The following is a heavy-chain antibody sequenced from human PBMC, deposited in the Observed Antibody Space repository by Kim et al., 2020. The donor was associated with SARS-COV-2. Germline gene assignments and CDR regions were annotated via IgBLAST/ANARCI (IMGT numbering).Heavy chain of an antibody. D-gene: IGHD3-22*01. J-gene: IGHJ4*02. V-gene: IGHV3-23*01. Sequence: GRFTSSRDNSKNTLYLQMNSLRAEDTAVYYCAKVGGDYYDSSGYYGEVDYWGQGTLVTVSS. CDR3: AKVGGDYYDSSGYYGEVDY.